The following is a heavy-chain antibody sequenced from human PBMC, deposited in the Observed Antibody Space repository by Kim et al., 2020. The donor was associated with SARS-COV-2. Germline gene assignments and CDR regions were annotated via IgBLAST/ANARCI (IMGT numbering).Heavy chain of an antibody. J-gene: IGHJ4*02. V-gene: IGHV3-11*01. Sequence: ADSVKGRFTISRDNAKNSLYLQMNSLRTEDTAVYYCARVQTKPKYFDYWGQGTLVTVSS. CDR3: ARVQTKPKYFDY.